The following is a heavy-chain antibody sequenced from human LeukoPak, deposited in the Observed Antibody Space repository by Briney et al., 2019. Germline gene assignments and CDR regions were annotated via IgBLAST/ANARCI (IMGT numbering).Heavy chain of an antibody. CDR1: GFTFSSYS. J-gene: IGHJ6*03. Sequence: GGSLRLSCAASGFTFSSYSMNWVRQAPGKGLEWVSYISSSSSTIYYADSVKGRFTISRDNAKNSLYLQMNSLRAEDTAVYYCARDKAAYYMDVWGKGTTVTVS. V-gene: IGHV3-48*04. CDR2: ISSSSSTI. CDR3: ARDKAAYYMDV.